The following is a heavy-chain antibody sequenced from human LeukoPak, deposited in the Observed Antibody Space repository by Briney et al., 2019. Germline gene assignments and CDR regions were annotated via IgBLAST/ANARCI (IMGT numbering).Heavy chain of an antibody. J-gene: IGHJ5*02. CDR3: ARLHSDYSNYVGSWFDP. CDR1: GGSISSYF. D-gene: IGHD4-11*01. Sequence: SETLSLTCTVSGGSISSYFWSWIRQPPGKGLEWIGYIYYSGSTNYNPSLKSRVTISVDTSKNQFSLKLSSVTAADTAVYYCARLHSDYSNYVGSWFDPWGQGTLVTVSS. CDR2: IYYSGST. V-gene: IGHV4-59*01.